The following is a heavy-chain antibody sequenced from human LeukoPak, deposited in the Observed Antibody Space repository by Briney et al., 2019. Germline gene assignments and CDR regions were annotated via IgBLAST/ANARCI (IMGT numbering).Heavy chain of an antibody. Sequence: ASVTVSCPTSGYTFTNYYVHWVRQAPGQGLEWMGYIIPDSGGADYDQRFQGRVTMTRDKSISTVYMELSSLRSDDTALYYCSTEDKYCGSANCVKYWGQGTLVTVSS. CDR1: GYTFTNYY. J-gene: IGHJ4*02. CDR2: IIPDSGGA. D-gene: IGHD2-2*01. CDR3: STEDKYCGSANCVKY. V-gene: IGHV1-2*02.